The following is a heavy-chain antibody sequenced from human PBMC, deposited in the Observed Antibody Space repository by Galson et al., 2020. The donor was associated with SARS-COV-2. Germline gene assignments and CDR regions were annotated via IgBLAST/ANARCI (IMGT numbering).Heavy chain of an antibody. Sequence: QAGGSLRLSCAASGFTSSSHWMHWVRQGPGKGLVWVSRISTDGSTTYADFVKGRFTFSRDNAKNTLYLQMNSLRAEDTALYYCARGSSSWYNAFDIWGQGTMVTVS. CDR1: GFTSSSHW. CDR2: ISTDGST. CDR3: ARGSSSWYNAFDI. J-gene: IGHJ3*02. V-gene: IGHV3-74*01. D-gene: IGHD6-13*01.